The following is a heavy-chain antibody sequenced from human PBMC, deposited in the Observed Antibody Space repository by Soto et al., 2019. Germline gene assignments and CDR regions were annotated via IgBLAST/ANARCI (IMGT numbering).Heavy chain of an antibody. Sequence: ASVKVSCKASGGSFNSFAISWVRQAPGEGLEWMGGIIPIFGAASYGQRIQGRVTITADESTSTAFMELSSLRSEDTAVYYCATSGECGGDCYVYRREAWGDGNTVIVSS. CDR1: GGSFNSFA. CDR3: ATSGECGGDCYVYRREA. CDR2: IIPIFGAA. D-gene: IGHD2-21*02. V-gene: IGHV1-69*13. J-gene: IGHJ6*04.